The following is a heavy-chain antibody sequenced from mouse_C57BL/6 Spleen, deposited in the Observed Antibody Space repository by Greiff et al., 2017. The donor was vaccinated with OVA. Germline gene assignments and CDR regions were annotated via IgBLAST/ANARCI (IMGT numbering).Heavy chain of an antibody. J-gene: IGHJ3*01. D-gene: IGHD2-5*01. CDR3: ARRGSNYEAWVAY. Sequence: VKLMESGAELVRPGTSVKVSCKASGYAFTNYLIEWVKQRPGQGLEWIGVINPGSGGTNYNEKFKGKATLTADKSSSTAYMQLSSLTSEDSAVYLWARRGSNYEAWVAYWGQGTLVTGSA. CDR2: INPGSGGT. V-gene: IGHV1-54*01. CDR1: GYAFTNYL.